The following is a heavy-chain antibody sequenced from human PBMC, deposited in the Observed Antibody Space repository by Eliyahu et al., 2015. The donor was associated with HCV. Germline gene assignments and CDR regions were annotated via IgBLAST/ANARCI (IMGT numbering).Heavy chain of an antibody. CDR1: GFSLSTGAVA. V-gene: IGHV2-5*02. Sequence: QITLKESGPTLVKPTQTLTLTCTFSGFSLSTGAVAVGWIRQPPGKALEWLALIYWDDDKRYSPSLKSRLTITKDTSKNQVVLSVTNLDPVDTATYYCAHRNSGAMGTYFDFWGQGILVTVSS. CDR3: AHRNSGAMGTYFDF. CDR2: IYWDDDK. J-gene: IGHJ4*02. D-gene: IGHD4/OR15-4a*01.